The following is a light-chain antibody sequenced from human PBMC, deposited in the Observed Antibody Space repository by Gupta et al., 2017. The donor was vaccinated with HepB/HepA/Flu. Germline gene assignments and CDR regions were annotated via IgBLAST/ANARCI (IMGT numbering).Light chain of an antibody. CDR2: GAS. Sequence: ELVFTLSPGTLSLSPGERATLACRASQSVSSSYLAWYQQKPGQAPRLRIYGASSMATGIPDRFSGSGSGTDFTLTISRLEPEDFAVYYCQQYGSPWTFGQGTKVEIK. CDR3: QQYGSPWT. V-gene: IGKV3-20*01. CDR1: QSVSSSY. J-gene: IGKJ1*01.